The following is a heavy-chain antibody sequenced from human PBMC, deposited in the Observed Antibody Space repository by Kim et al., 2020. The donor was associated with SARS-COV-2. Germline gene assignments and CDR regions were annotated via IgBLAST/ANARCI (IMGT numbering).Heavy chain of an antibody. CDR3: ARKLGTTAFDI. CDR2: IYFSGST. Sequence: SETLSLTCTVSGGSISSTSYFWVYIRQPPGKALEWIGRIYFSGSTYYNPSLESRLTMSIDTSKNQYSLSLSSVTAADTAVYYCARKLGTTAFDIWGQGTMVTVSS. D-gene: IGHD1-1*01. V-gene: IGHV4-39*01. CDR1: GGSISSTSYF. J-gene: IGHJ3*02.